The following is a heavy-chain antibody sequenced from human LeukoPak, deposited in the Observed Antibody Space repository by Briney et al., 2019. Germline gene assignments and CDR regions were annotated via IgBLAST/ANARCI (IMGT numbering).Heavy chain of an antibody. Sequence: PSETLSLTCAVYSGSFSGYYWSWIRQPPGKGLEWIGEINHSGSTNYNPSLKSRVTISVDTSKNQFSLKLSSVTAADTAVYYCARGRIFDYWGQGTLVTVSS. CDR3: ARGRIFDY. V-gene: IGHV4-34*01. CDR2: INHSGST. CDR1: SGSFSGYY. J-gene: IGHJ4*02.